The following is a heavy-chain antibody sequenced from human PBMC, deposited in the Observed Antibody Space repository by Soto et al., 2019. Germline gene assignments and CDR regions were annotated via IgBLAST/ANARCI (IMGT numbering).Heavy chain of an antibody. J-gene: IGHJ4*01. D-gene: IGHD6-13*01. CDR2: VHFSGST. CDR1: GVSISENR. Sequence: QVRLQESGPGLVKPSQTLSLTCDVSGVSISENRWSWIRQAPGKGLEWVGYVHFSGSTTYNPSLAPRLNISFDMSKSQVYLQLTSVTAADTAVYYCARFGAAAAHDDNWGRGVLVTVSS. V-gene: IGHV4-59*01. CDR3: ARFGAAAAHDDN.